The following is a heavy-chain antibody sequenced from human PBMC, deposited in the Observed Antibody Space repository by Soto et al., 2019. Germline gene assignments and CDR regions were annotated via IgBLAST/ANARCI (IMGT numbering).Heavy chain of an antibody. CDR3: ARGVRDGYNPHLDY. D-gene: IGHD5-12*01. CDR2: MNPNSGNT. Sequence: QVQLVQSGAEVKKPGASVKVSCKASGYTFTSYDINWVRQATGQGLEWMGWMNPNSGNTGYAQKFQGRVTMTRNTXTSTAYMELSSMRSEDTAVYYCARGVRDGYNPHLDYWGQGTLVTVSS. CDR1: GYTFTSYD. J-gene: IGHJ4*02. V-gene: IGHV1-8*01.